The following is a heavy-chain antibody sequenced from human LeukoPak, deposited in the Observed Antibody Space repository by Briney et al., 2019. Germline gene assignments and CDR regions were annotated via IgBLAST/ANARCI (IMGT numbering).Heavy chain of an antibody. CDR2: IRYDGSNK. CDR1: GFTFSSYG. Sequence: GGSLRLSCATPGFTFSSYGMHWVSQAPGKGLEWVAFIRYDGSNKYYADSVKGRFTISRDNSKNTLYLQMNSLRAEDTAVYYCAKDTGRYSSGWTDHWGQGTLVTVSS. CDR3: AKDTGRYSSGWTDH. J-gene: IGHJ4*02. V-gene: IGHV3-30*02. D-gene: IGHD6-19*01.